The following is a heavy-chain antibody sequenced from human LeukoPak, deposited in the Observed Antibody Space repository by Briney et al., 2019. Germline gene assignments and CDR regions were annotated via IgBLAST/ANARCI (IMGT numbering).Heavy chain of an antibody. V-gene: IGHV4-4*07. J-gene: IGHJ6*03. CDR3: ARDLIVSFAYYYYMDV. CDR1: GGSISSYY. Sequence: SETLSLTCTVSGGSISSYYWSWIRQPAGKGLEWIGRIYTSGSTNYNPSLKSRVTMSVDTSKNQFSLKLSSVTAADTAVYYCARDLIVSFAYYYYMDVWGKGTTVAVSS. CDR2: IYTSGST. D-gene: IGHD3-22*01.